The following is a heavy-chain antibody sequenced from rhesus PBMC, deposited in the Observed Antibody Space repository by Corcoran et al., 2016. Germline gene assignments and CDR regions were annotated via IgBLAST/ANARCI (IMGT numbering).Heavy chain of an antibody. J-gene: IGHJ4*01. CDR3: ARIGFNGYGALAF. CDR1: GAPMNMNW. D-gene: IGHD5-30*01. Sequence: QIQLQESGPGLVRPSETLSLTCTVSGAPMNMNWWSWIRQSPGKGLEWIGEIDGKMERTNYNPSLNGRVTSSRDASKSQFFLTLTSLTAADTAVYWCARIGFNGYGALAFWGQGVLVTVSS. V-gene: IGHV4-80*01. CDR2: IDGKMERT.